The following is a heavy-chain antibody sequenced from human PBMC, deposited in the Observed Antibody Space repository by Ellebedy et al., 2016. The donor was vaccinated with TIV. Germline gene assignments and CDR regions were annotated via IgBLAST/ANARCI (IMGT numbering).Heavy chain of an antibody. D-gene: IGHD3-3*01. CDR1: GGSISSYY. Sequence: SETLSLXXTVSGGSISSYYWSWIRQPAGKGLEWIGRIYTSGSTNYNPSLKSRVTISVDTSKNQFSLKLSSVTAADTAVYYCARGLRFLEWLFNWGQGTLVTVSS. CDR2: IYTSGST. CDR3: ARGLRFLEWLFN. J-gene: IGHJ4*02. V-gene: IGHV4-4*07.